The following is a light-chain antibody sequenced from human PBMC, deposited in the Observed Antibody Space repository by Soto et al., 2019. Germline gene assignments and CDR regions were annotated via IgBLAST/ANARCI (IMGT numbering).Light chain of an antibody. V-gene: IGKV1-33*01. CDR3: QQFDNLPLT. Sequence: DIQMTQSPSSLSASVGDRVTITCQASQDITNYLNWYQQKPGKAPKILIYDASVLQAGVPSRFSGGGSGTHFTLTISSLQSDDVATYYCQQFDNLPLTFGGETNQEIK. CDR1: QDITNY. CDR2: DAS. J-gene: IGKJ4*01.